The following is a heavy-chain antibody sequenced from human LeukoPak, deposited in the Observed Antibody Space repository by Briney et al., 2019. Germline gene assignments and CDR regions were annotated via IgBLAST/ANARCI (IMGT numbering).Heavy chain of an antibody. CDR2: IKQDGSEK. J-gene: IGHJ4*02. CDR1: GFTFSSYW. Sequence: GGSLRLSCAASGFTFSSYWMSWVRQAPGKGLEWVANIKQDGSEKYYVDSVKGRFTISRDNAKNSLYLQMNSLRAEDTAVYYCAKDMYYYDSSGYFDYWGQGTLVTVSS. V-gene: IGHV3-7*01. D-gene: IGHD3-22*01. CDR3: AKDMYYYDSSGYFDY.